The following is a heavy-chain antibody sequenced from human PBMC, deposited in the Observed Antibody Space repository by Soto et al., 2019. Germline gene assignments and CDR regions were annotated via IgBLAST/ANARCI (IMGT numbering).Heavy chain of an antibody. Sequence: EVQLLESGGGLVQPGGSLRLSCAASGFTFSSYAMSWVRQAPGKGLEWVSAISGSGGSTYYADSVKGRFTISRDNSKNARYLQMNSLRAEDTAVYYCAKVRWELPPPGYGSGMDVWGQGTTVTVSS. CDR2: ISGSGGST. J-gene: IGHJ6*02. CDR3: AKVRWELPPPGYGSGMDV. V-gene: IGHV3-23*01. CDR1: GFTFSSYA. D-gene: IGHD3-10*01.